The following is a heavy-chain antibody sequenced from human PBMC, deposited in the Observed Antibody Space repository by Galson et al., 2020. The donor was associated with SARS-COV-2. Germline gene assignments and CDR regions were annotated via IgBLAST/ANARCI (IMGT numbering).Heavy chain of an antibody. Sequence: SETLSLTCTVSGYSISSGYFWGWIRQPPGKGLEWMGSIHHSGSTYYNTSLKSRVTISVDTSKNHFSLKLSYVTAADTAVYYCATYSVVVVAPTPLRADYWGQGTLVTVSS. J-gene: IGHJ4*02. CDR2: IHHSGST. CDR3: ATYSVVVVAPTPLRADY. D-gene: IGHD2-15*01. CDR1: GYSISSGYF. V-gene: IGHV4-38-2*02.